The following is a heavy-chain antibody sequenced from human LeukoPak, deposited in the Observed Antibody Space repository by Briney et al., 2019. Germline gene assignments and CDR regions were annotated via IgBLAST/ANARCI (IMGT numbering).Heavy chain of an antibody. V-gene: IGHV4-59*08. J-gene: IGHJ4*02. CDR2: IYYSGST. CDR1: GGSVSSYY. CDR3: ARGYDSSGYYYD. D-gene: IGHD3-22*01. Sequence: SETLSLTCTVSGGSVSSYYWSWIRQPPGKGLEWIGYIYYSGSTNFNPSLKSRVTISVDTSKNQFSLKLSSVTAADTAVYYCARGYDSSGYYYDWGQGTLVTVSS.